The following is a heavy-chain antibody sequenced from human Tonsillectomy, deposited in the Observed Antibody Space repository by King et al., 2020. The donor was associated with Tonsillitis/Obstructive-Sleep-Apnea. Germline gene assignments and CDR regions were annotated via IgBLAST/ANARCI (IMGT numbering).Heavy chain of an antibody. CDR2: IKQDGSEK. J-gene: IGHJ4*02. CDR3: ARYSLGAPHTGARRFDF. D-gene: IGHD1-14*01. Sequence: VQLVESGGGLVQPGGSLRLSCAASGFTFSTYWMSWVRKAPGKGLEWVANIKQDGSEKFYVDSVKGRFTISRDNAKNLLYLQMNSLRAEDTAVYYCARYSLGAPHTGARRFDFLGQGTPVTVSS. V-gene: IGHV3-7*01. CDR1: GFTFSTYW.